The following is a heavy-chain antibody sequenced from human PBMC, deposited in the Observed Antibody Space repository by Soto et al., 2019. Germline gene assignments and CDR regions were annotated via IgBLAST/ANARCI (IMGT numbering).Heavy chain of an antibody. D-gene: IGHD3-16*01. Sequence: QVHLVQSGAEVKMPGASVKVSCKASGFTFTSYAITWVRQAPGQGLEWMGWISAYNGATNYAQNFQGRVTMTTDSSTSTAYMEPGSLTPDDTSVYFCARDFTGWPPDGVDSWGQGTLIIVSA. V-gene: IGHV1-18*01. J-gene: IGHJ4*02. CDR2: ISAYNGAT. CDR1: GFTFTSYA. CDR3: ARDFTGWPPDGVDS.